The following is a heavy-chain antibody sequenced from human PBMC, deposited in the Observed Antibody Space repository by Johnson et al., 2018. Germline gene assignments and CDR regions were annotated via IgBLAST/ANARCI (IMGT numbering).Heavy chain of an antibody. J-gene: IGHJ6*03. CDR2: ISYDGSNK. V-gene: IGHV3-30*18. D-gene: IGHD3-3*01. Sequence: QVQLVQSGGGVVQPGRSLRLSCAASGFTFSSYGMHWVRQAPGKGLEWVAVISYDGSNKYYADSVKGRFTISRDNSKNTLYLQMNSRRAEDTAVYYCAKDRPYYDAFRYMDVWGKGTTVTVSS. CDR1: GFTFSSYG. CDR3: AKDRPYYDAFRYMDV.